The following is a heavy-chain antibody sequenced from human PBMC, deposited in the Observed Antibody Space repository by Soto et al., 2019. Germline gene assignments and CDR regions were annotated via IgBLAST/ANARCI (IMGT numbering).Heavy chain of an antibody. D-gene: IGHD3-3*01. CDR2: IYYSGST. Sequence: SETLSLTYTVAGGSISNYYCRWIRQPPGKGLEWIGYIYYSGSTNYNPSLKSRVTISVDTSKNQFSLKLSSVTAADTAVYYCARGHDFWSGYYPPSRSYSYMDVWGKGTTVTVSS. V-gene: IGHV4-59*01. J-gene: IGHJ6*03. CDR3: ARGHDFWSGYYPPSRSYSYMDV. CDR1: GGSISNYY.